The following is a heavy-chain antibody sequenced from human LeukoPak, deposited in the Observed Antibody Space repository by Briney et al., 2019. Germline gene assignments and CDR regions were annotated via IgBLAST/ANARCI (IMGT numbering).Heavy chain of an antibody. V-gene: IGHV1-18*01. CDR1: GYTFTSYG. Sequence: GASVKVSCKASGYTFTSYGISWVRQAPGQGLEWMGWISAYKGNTNYAQKLQGRVTMTTDTSTSTAYMELRSLRSDDTAVYYCARASITIFGVVTDFDYWGQGTLVTVSS. D-gene: IGHD3-3*01. CDR2: ISAYKGNT. CDR3: ARASITIFGVVTDFDY. J-gene: IGHJ4*02.